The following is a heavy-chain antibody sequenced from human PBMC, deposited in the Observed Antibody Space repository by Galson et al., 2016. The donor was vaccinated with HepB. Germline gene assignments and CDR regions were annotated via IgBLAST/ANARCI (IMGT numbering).Heavy chain of an antibody. CDR2: TYYRSKWFY. D-gene: IGHD7-27*01. Sequence: CAISGDSVSSNNAGWNWIRQSPSRGLEWLGRTYYRSKWFYDYAESVKSRITIKPDTTENQFSLQLNSVTVEDTAVYYCTRGKELGRGFHSWGQGTLVTVSS. CDR3: TRGKELGRGFHS. CDR1: GDSVSSNNAG. V-gene: IGHV6-1*01. J-gene: IGHJ4*02.